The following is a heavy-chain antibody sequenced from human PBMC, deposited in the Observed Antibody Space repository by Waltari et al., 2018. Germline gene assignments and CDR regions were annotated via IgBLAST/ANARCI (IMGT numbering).Heavy chain of an antibody. V-gene: IGHV3-9*01. D-gene: IGHD6-6*01. CDR2: ISWKSGST. CDR3: VKDRGLYSSSSGLDY. J-gene: IGHJ4*02. Sequence: EVQLVESGGGLVQPGRSLRLSCAASGFSFDDYAMHWVRQAPGKGLEWVSGISWKSGSTAYADSVEGRFTISRDNAKNSLYLQMHSLRPEDTALYYCVKDRGLYSSSSGLDYRGQGTLVTVSS. CDR1: GFSFDDYA.